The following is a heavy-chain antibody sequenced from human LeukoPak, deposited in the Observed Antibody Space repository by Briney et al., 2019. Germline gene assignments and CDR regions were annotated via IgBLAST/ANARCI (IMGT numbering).Heavy chain of an antibody. D-gene: IGHD1-26*01. CDR1: GYTFTSYW. CDR3: ARATIMGVTQSPFDY. Sequence: PGESLKISCKGSGYTFTSYWIGWVRQMPGKGLELMGIIYPGDSDTRYSPSFQGQVTISADKSISTAYLQWSSLKASDTAMYYCARATIMGVTQSPFDYWGQGTLVTVSS. J-gene: IGHJ4*02. CDR2: IYPGDSDT. V-gene: IGHV5-51*01.